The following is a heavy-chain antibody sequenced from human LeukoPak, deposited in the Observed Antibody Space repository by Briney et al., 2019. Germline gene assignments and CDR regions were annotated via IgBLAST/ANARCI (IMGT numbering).Heavy chain of an antibody. CDR3: ARGGAYDSHGVLDY. V-gene: IGHV3-53*01. J-gene: IGHJ4*02. CDR1: GFTVSDTY. CDR2: IYSDDTT. D-gene: IGHD5-12*01. Sequence: GGSLRLSCAASGFTVSDTYMSWVRQAPGKGLEWLSVIYSDDTTYYADSVKGRFTISRDNSKNTLYLQMSSLRAEDTALYYCARGGAYDSHGVLDYWGQGALVTVSS.